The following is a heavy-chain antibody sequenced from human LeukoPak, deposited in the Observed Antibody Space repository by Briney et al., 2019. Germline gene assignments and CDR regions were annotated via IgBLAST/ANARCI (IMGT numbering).Heavy chain of an antibody. CDR2: ISSNGGST. J-gene: IGHJ6*02. CDR3: ARGLRAYYYYGMDV. CDR1: GFTFSNYA. V-gene: IGHV3-64*02. Sequence: GGSLRLSCAASGFTFSNYAMHWVRQAPGEGLEYVSAISSNGGSTYYADSVKDRFTISRDNSKNTLFLQMGSLRVEDMAVYYCARGLRAYYYYGMDVWGQGTTVTVSS. D-gene: IGHD3-3*01.